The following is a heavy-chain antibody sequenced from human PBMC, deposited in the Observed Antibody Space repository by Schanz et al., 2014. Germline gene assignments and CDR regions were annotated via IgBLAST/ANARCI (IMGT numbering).Heavy chain of an antibody. CDR1: GFDFNSYS. CDR2: IATSSSTR. D-gene: IGHD3-22*01. CDR3: AKDPSHGDYDYYFDY. V-gene: IGHV3-48*04. J-gene: IGHJ4*02. Sequence: EVRLVESGGGLVQPGGSLRLSCEASGFDFNSYSMNWVRQVPGKGLEWLSYIATSSSTRHYADSVKGRVTISRDNSKNTLYLQMNSLRADDTAVYYCAKDPSHGDYDYYFDYWGQGTLVTVSS.